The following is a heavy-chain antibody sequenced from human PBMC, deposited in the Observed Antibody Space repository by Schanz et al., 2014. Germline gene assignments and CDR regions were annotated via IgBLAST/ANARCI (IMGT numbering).Heavy chain of an antibody. CDR3: VKYYTSLVVLAFDH. V-gene: IGHV3-23*01. J-gene: IGHJ5*02. CDR1: GFTFNSYA. Sequence: EVQMLESSFFLFPPLGSLRLSCSASGFTFNSYAMSWVRQAPGKGLEWVASIGTIFLDTYYADSVKGRFRISRDNSKNTLFLDMSSLRAEDTAVYYCVKYYTSLVVLAFDHWGQGALVTVSS. CDR2: IGTIFLDT. D-gene: IGHD2-2*01.